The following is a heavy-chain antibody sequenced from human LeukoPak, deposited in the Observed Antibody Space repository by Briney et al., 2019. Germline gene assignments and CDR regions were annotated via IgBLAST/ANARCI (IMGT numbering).Heavy chain of an antibody. D-gene: IGHD6-6*01. CDR1: GDSFSSNSAA. Sequence: SQTLSLTCAISGDSFSSNSAAWNWIRQSPSRGLEWLGRTYYRSKWYNDYAISMKGRITINPDTSKNQFSLQLNSVIPEDTAVYYCARDSSAMFDYSGQGTLVAVSS. CDR3: ARDSSAMFDY. CDR2: TYYRSKWYN. V-gene: IGHV6-1*01. J-gene: IGHJ4*02.